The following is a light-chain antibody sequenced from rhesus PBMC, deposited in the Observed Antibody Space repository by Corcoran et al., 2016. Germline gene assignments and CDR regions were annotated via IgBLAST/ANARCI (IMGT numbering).Light chain of an antibody. CDR2: AAS. CDR1: QNIYSS. CDR3: HHYYDKPFT. J-gene: IGKJ3*01. Sequence: DIQLTQSPSALSASVGDRVTISCRASQNIYSSLAWYQQRPGKAPRLLIYAASSLRTGIPTRFSGSGSWTDFTHTISSLQPEESAVFYCHHYYDKPFTFGPETKLDI. V-gene: IGKV1S12*01.